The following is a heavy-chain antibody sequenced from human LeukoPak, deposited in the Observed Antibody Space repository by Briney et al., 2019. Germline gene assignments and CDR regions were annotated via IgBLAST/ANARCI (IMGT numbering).Heavy chain of an antibody. D-gene: IGHD1-14*01. V-gene: IGHV3-73*01. J-gene: IGHJ4*02. CDR2: IRSKGNSYAT. CDR1: GFSFSGSA. CDR3: TRQEEPSALIDH. Sequence: GGSLRLSCAASGFSFSGSAMHWVRQASGKGLEWVGRIRSKGNSYATAYGASVKGRFTISRDESKNTAYLQMNSLETEDTAVYYCTRQEEPSALIDHWGQGTLVTVSS.